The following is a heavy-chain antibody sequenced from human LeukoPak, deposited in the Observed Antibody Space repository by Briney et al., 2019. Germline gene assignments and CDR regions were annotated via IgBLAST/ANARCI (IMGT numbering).Heavy chain of an antibody. CDR2: IKEDGTEK. CDR1: GFSFSSYW. V-gene: IGHV3-7*01. D-gene: IGHD3-10*01. Sequence: GGSLRLSCAASGFSFSSYWMTWIRQAPGKGLEWVANIKEDGTEKYYVDSVKGRFTISRDNARSSLYLQMNSLRAGDTAVYYCARLLAYDSGAEAFDYWGQGTLVTVSS. J-gene: IGHJ4*02. CDR3: ARLLAYDSGAEAFDY.